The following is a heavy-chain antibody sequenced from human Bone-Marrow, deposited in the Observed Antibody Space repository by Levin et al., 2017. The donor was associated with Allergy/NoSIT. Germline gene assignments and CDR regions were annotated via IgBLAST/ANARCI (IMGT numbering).Heavy chain of an antibody. CDR1: GYSFTSYW. CDR2: IYPGDSDT. J-gene: IGHJ2*01. CDR3: ARHSRDDSSGYYYGYFDL. Sequence: GESLKISCKGSGYSFTSYWIGWVRQMPGKGLEWMGIIYPGDSDTRYSPSFQGQVTISADKSISTAYLQWSSLKASDTAMYYCARHSRDDSSGYYYGYFDLWGRGTLVTVSS. D-gene: IGHD3-22*01. V-gene: IGHV5-51*01.